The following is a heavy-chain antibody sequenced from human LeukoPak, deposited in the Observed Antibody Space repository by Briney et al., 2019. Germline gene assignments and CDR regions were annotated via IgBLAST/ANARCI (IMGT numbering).Heavy chain of an antibody. CDR2: ISYDGSNK. J-gene: IGHJ4*02. CDR1: GFTFSSYG. D-gene: IGHD6-13*01. CDR3: AKEWEAAAGH. Sequence: GGSLRLSCAASGFTFSSYGMHWVRQAPGKVLEWVAVISYDGSNKYYADSVKGRFTISRDNSKNTLYLQMNSLRAEDTAVYYCAKEWEAAAGHWGQGTLVTVSS. V-gene: IGHV3-30*18.